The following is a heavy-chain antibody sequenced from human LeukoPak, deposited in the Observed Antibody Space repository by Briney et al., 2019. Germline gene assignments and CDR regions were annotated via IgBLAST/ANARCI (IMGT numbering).Heavy chain of an antibody. CDR1: GGSISSYY. V-gene: IGHV4-59*01. Sequence: SETLSLTCSVSGGSISSYYWSWIRQPPGRGLEWIGYIYYSGRTSYNPSLKSRVTISVDTSKNQFSLRLSSVTAADTAVYYCARGRHGDLVSLFEYWGQGILVTVSS. CDR2: IYYSGRT. J-gene: IGHJ4*02. D-gene: IGHD3-3*01. CDR3: ARGRHGDLVSLFEY.